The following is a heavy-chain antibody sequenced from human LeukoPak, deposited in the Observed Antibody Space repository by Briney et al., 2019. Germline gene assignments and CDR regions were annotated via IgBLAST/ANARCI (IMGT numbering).Heavy chain of an antibody. Sequence: GGSLRLSCAASGFTFSSYGMSWVRQAPGEGLEWVSAISGSGGGTYYADSVTGLFTISRDNSKNTLYLPMNSLRAEDTAVYYCAKWAAEIFYFQHWGQGTLVTVSS. D-gene: IGHD6-13*01. CDR2: ISGSGGGT. V-gene: IGHV3-23*01. CDR1: GFTFSSYG. J-gene: IGHJ1*01. CDR3: AKWAAEIFYFQH.